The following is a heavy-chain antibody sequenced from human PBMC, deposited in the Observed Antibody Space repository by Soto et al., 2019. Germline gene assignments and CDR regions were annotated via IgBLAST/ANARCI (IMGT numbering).Heavy chain of an antibody. D-gene: IGHD2-15*01. CDR1: GFTFSSYS. CDR3: AREALLHWFDP. Sequence: EVQLVESGGGLVQPGGSLRLSCAASGFTFSSYSMNWVRQAPGKGLEWVSYISSSSSTIYYADSVKGRFTISRDNAKNSLYLQMNSLRAEDPAVYYFAREALLHWFDPWGQGTLGTVSS. V-gene: IGHV3-48*01. J-gene: IGHJ5*02. CDR2: ISSSSSTI.